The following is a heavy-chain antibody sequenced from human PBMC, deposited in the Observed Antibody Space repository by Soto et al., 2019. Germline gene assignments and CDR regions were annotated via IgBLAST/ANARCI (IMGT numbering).Heavy chain of an antibody. CDR1: GFAVSSNY. D-gene: IGHD6-19*01. CDR2: VHSGGGT. Sequence: GGSLRLSCAASGFAVSSNYMTWVRQAPGKGLEWVSVVHSGGGTDYADSVKDRFTLSRDNSKNAVYLQMTSLRAEDTALYYCATGGSGVFDYWGQGTLVTVSS. V-gene: IGHV3-66*01. J-gene: IGHJ4*02. CDR3: ATGGSGVFDY.